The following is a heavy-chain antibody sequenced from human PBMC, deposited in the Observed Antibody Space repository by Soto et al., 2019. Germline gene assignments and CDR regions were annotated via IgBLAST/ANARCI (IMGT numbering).Heavy chain of an antibody. CDR2: IYYSGST. J-gene: IGHJ6*03. CDR1: GGSISSSSYY. Sequence: PSETLSLTCTVSGGSISSSSYYWGWIRQPPGKGLEWIGSIYYSGSTYYNPSLKGRVTISVDTSKNQFSLKLSSVTAADTAVYYCARQLGDYYYYYYMDVWGKGTTVTVSS. CDR3: ARQLGDYYYYYYMDV. V-gene: IGHV4-39*01. D-gene: IGHD3-16*01.